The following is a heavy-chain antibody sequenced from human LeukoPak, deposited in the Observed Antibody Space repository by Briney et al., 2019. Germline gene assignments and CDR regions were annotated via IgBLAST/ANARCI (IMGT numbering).Heavy chain of an antibody. CDR1: GYTFTSYG. Sequence: ASVKVSCKASGYTFTSYGITWVRQAPGQGLEWMGWISAYNGNTNYAQKLQGRDTMTTDTSTTTAYMELRSLRSDDTAVYYCARENGGVHGCFFWGQGTLVTVSS. CDR3: ARENGGVHGCFF. D-gene: IGHD2-8*02. CDR2: ISAYNGNT. V-gene: IGHV1-18*01. J-gene: IGHJ4*02.